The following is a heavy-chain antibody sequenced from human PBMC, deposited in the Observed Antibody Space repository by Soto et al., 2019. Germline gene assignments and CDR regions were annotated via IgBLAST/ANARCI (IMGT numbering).Heavy chain of an antibody. J-gene: IGHJ4*02. CDR3: ARDCSGGSCGAY. V-gene: IGHV1-69*04. CDR2: IIPILGIA. Sequence: ASVKVSCKASGGTFSSYTISWVRQAPGQGLEWMGRIIPILGIANYAQKFQGRVTITADKSTSTAYMELSSLRSEDTAVYYCARDCSGGSCGAYWGQGTLVTVSS. CDR1: GGTFSSYT. D-gene: IGHD2-15*01.